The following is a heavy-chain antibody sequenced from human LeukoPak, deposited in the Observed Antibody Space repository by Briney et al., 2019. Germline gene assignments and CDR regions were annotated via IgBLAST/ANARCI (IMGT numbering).Heavy chain of an antibody. Sequence: PGGSLRLSCAASGFTFSSYSMTWVRQAPGKGLEWVSSISSSSSYIYYADSVKGRFTISRDNAKNSLYLQMNSLRAEDTAVYYCARASSDYDFDYWGQGTLATVSS. J-gene: IGHJ4*02. CDR2: ISSSSSYI. CDR1: GFTFSSYS. CDR3: ARASSDYDFDY. D-gene: IGHD3-3*01. V-gene: IGHV3-21*01.